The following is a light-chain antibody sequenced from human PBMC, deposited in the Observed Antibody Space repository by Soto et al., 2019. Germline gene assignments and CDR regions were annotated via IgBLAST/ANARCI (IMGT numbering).Light chain of an antibody. CDR3: QQYDNSPRT. Sequence: DIVMTQSPVTLSVSPGERATLSCRASQSVDTNVAWYQQKPGQAPRLLISVASTRATAIPARFSGSGSGTEFALTISTLQSEDFAVYYCQQYDNSPRTFGQGTQLEIK. CDR1: QSVDTN. CDR2: VAS. J-gene: IGKJ2*02. V-gene: IGKV3-15*01.